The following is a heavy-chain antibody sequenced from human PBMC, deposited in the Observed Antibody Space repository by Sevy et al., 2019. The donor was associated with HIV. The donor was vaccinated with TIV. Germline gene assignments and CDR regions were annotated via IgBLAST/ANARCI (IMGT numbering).Heavy chain of an antibody. CDR1: GFSFSTYW. V-gene: IGHV3-7*01. Sequence: GGSLRLSCAASGFSFSTYWMHWVRQAPGKGLEWVANIKQDESEKYYVATVKVGFTISRDNAKNSVYLEMNSLRLEDTAIYYCAKGNSGSFDYWGQGTLVTVSS. CDR3: AKGNSGSFDY. J-gene: IGHJ4*02. D-gene: IGHD3-22*01. CDR2: IKQDESEK.